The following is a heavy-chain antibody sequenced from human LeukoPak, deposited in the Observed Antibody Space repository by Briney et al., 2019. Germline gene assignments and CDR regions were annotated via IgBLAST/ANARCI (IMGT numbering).Heavy chain of an antibody. CDR2: IYHGGST. Sequence: PSETLSLTCAVSGYSISRGCYWGWSRQPPGRVLEGIGRIYHGGSTYYNPSLKSRVTISVDTSPNHLSLTLSSVTAPHTAVYYCARSYGSSGFRRFDPWGEGTLVTVSS. CDR1: GYSISRGCY. J-gene: IGHJ5*02. CDR3: ARSYGSSGFRRFDP. V-gene: IGHV4-38-2*01. D-gene: IGHD6-19*01.